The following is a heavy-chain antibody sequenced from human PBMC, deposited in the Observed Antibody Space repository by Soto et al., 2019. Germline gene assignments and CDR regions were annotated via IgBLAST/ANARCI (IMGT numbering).Heavy chain of an antibody. CDR2: IYHSGST. CDR3: AREWGDTATVPFDY. CDR1: GYSISSGYY. Sequence: PSETLSLTCAVSGYSISSGYYWGWIRQPPGKGLEWIGSIYHSGSTYYNPSLKSRVTISVDTSKNQFSLKLSSVTAADTAVYYCAREWGDTATVPFDYWGQGTLVTVSS. V-gene: IGHV4-38-2*02. D-gene: IGHD5-18*01. J-gene: IGHJ4*02.